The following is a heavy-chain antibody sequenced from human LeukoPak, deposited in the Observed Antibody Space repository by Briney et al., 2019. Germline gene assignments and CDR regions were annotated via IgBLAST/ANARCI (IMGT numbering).Heavy chain of an antibody. CDR2: ISAIDGTT. Sequence: GGSLRLPCAASGFTFSNYAMSWVRQAPGKGLEWVSAISAIDGTTSYADSVKGRFTISRDNSKNTLFLQMNSLRAEDTAVYYCAKVKASWWDLLFDYWGQGTLVTVSS. J-gene: IGHJ4*02. D-gene: IGHD1-26*01. CDR1: GFTFSNYA. CDR3: AKVKASWWDLLFDY. V-gene: IGHV3-23*01.